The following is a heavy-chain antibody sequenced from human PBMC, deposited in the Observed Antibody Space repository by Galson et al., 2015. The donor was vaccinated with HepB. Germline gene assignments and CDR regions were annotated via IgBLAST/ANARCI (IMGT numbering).Heavy chain of an antibody. D-gene: IGHD2-15*01. Sequence: SLRLSCAASGFTFSSCAMSWVRQAPGKGLEWVSAISGSGGNTYYADSVKGRFAISRDNSKNTLYLQMNSLRAEDTAVYYCAKTPLNVVVVAATPFDCWGQGTLVTVSS. V-gene: IGHV3-23*01. J-gene: IGHJ4*02. CDR1: GFTFSSCA. CDR3: AKTPLNVVVVAATPFDC. CDR2: ISGSGGNT.